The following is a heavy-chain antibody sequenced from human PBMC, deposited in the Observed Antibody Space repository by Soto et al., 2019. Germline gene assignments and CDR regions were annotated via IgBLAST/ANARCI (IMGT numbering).Heavy chain of an antibody. D-gene: IGHD6-13*01. V-gene: IGHV4-59*01. J-gene: IGHJ6*03. CDR1: GGSISSYY. CDR3: ARGRNSNHYYYHMDV. CDR2: IYYSGST. Sequence: PSETLSLTCTVSGGSISSYYWSWIRQPPGKGLEWIGYIYYSGSTNYNPSLKSRVTISVDTSKNQFSLKLSSVTAADTAVYSCARGRNSNHYYYHMDVWGKGTAVTVSS.